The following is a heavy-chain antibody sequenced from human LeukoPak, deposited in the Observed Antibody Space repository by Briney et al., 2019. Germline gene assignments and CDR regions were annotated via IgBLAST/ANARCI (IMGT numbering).Heavy chain of an antibody. CDR3: ARDPRPSYDSSDYYYPGDY. D-gene: IGHD3-22*01. V-gene: IGHV1-46*01. CDR1: GYTFTSYY. CDR2: INPSAGST. J-gene: IGHJ4*02. Sequence: ASVKVSCKASGYTFTSYYMHWVRQAPGQGLEGMAIINPSAGSTTYSQNFQGRVTMTRDTSTSTLYMELSSLRSEDTAVYYCARDPRPSYDSSDYYYPGDYWGQGTLVTVSS.